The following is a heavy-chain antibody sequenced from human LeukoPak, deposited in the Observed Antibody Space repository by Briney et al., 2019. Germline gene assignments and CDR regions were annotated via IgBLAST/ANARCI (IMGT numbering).Heavy chain of an antibody. Sequence: GGSLRLSCAASGFTVSSFIMSWVRQTPGKGLELVSVIHTSGSTNYADSVKGRFTISRHSSKNTLYLQMNSLRTEDTAVYYCARGGYSGNDYSRFDIWGQGTLVTVSS. D-gene: IGHD5-12*01. CDR1: GFTVSSFI. CDR3: ARGGYSGNDYSRFDI. CDR2: IHTSGST. J-gene: IGHJ3*02. V-gene: IGHV3-53*04.